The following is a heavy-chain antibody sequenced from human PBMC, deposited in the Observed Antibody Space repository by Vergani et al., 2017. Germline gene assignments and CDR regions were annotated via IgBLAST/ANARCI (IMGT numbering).Heavy chain of an antibody. CDR3: TPLGATEFDW. CDR2: ISSSSSYI. J-gene: IGHJ4*02. V-gene: IGHV3-21*01. CDR1: GFTFSSYS. Sequence: EVQLVESGGGLVKPGGSLRLSCAASGFTFSSYSMNWVRQAPGQGVEWVSSISSSSSYIYYADSVKGRFTISSDNAKNSLYLQMNSLRAEDTAVYYCTPLGATEFDWWGQGGLVTVSS. D-gene: IGHD3-16*01.